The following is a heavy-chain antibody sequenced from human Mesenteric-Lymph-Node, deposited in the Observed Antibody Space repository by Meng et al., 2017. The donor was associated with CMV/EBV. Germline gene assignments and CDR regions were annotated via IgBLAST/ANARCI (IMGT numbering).Heavy chain of an antibody. CDR3: ARGPERYGYTSRIGYTAFDS. V-gene: IGHV6-1*01. CDR2: TYSRSKWYN. J-gene: IGHJ4*02. CDR1: GDSVSSNTAA. Sequence: LRLSCDISGDSVSSNTAAWNWIRQSPSRGLEWLGRTYSRSKWYNDYAVSVKSRIIINADTSKNQFSLQLNFVTPEDTAVYYCARGPERYGYTSRIGYTAFDSWGQGILVTVSS. D-gene: IGHD5-24*01.